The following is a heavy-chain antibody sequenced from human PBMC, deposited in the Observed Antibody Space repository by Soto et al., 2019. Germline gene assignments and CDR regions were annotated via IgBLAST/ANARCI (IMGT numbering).Heavy chain of an antibody. J-gene: IGHJ6*03. CDR1: GGTFSSYT. D-gene: IGHD3-10*01. CDR3: ARYYYGSGSYYNAYYMDV. V-gene: IGHV1-69*02. CDR2: IIPILGIA. Sequence: SVKVSCKASGGTFSSYTISWVRQAPGQGLEWMGRIIPILGIANYAQKFQGRVTMTGNTSISTAYMELSSLRSEDTAVYYCARYYYGSGSYYNAYYMDVWGKGTTVTVSS.